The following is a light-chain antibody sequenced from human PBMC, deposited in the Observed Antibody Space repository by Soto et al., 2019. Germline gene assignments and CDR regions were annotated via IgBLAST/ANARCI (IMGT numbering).Light chain of an antibody. CDR1: QSVSSY. J-gene: IGKJ5*01. Sequence: EIVLTQSPATLSLSPWERATLSCRASQSVSSYLAWYQQKPGQAPRLLIYDASNTATSIPASFSGSGSGTDCTLTISSLEPEDFVVSYCQQRSNWPLITFGQGTRLEI. CDR2: DAS. CDR3: QQRSNWPLIT. V-gene: IGKV3-11*01.